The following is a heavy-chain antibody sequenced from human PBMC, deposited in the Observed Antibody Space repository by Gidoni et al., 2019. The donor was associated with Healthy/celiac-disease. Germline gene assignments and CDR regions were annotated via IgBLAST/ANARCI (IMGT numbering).Heavy chain of an antibody. Sequence: EVQLVESGGGLVQPGRSLRLSCAASGFTFDDYAMHWVRQAPGKGLEWVSGISWNSGSIGYADSVKGRFTISRDNAKNSLYLQMNSLRAEDTALYYCAKDHYDFWSGYYTAGAFDIWGQGTMVTVSS. V-gene: IGHV3-9*01. D-gene: IGHD3-3*01. CDR2: ISWNSGSI. CDR3: AKDHYDFWSGYYTAGAFDI. J-gene: IGHJ3*02. CDR1: GFTFDDYA.